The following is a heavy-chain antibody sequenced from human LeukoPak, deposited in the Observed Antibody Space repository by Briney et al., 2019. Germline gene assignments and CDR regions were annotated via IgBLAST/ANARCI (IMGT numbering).Heavy chain of an antibody. D-gene: IGHD2-15*01. CDR2: VYYNGSA. CDR1: GDSINYYY. CDR3: ARKGGHFDY. V-gene: IGHV4-59*01. J-gene: IGHJ4*02. Sequence: SETLSLTCTVSGDSINYYYWSWIRQSPGKGLEWIGYVYYNGSAKYNPSLKSRVTISVDMSKNQFSLKVSSVTAADTAIYYCARKGGHFDYWGQGTLVTMSS.